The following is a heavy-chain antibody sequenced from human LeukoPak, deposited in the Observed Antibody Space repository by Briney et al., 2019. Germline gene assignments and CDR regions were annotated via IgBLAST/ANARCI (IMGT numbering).Heavy chain of an antibody. CDR2: IRYDGSHE. CDR1: GFTFSTHD. J-gene: IGHJ4*01. Sequence: GGSLRLSCGASGFTFSTHDMHWVRQAPGKGLEWVAFIRYDGSHEYYADSVKGRFTISRDNSKNTLYLQMNSVRGEDTALYCCAKPSGSGVDYWGQGTRVTVSS. D-gene: IGHD1-26*01. CDR3: AKPSGSGVDY. V-gene: IGHV3-30*02.